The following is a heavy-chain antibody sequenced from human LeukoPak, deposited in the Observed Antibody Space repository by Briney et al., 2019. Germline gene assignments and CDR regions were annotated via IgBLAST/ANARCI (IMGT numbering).Heavy chain of an antibody. Sequence: QPGGSLRLSCAASGFTVSSNYMSWVRQAPGKGLEWVSVIYGGGSTYYADSVKGRFTISRDNSKNTLFLQMYSLRAEDTAVYYCARDRNFYDSGGYASDYGGQGTLVTVSS. J-gene: IGHJ4*02. CDR3: ARDRNFYDSGGYASDY. CDR1: GFTVSSNY. CDR2: IYGGGST. V-gene: IGHV3-53*01. D-gene: IGHD3-22*01.